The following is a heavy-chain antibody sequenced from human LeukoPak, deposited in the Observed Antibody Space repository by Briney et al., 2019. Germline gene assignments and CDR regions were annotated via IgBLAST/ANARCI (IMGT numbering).Heavy chain of an antibody. CDR2: ISSSSSTI. D-gene: IGHD1-26*01. V-gene: IGHV3-48*02. Sequence: PGGSLRLSCAAAGFTFSSYSMNWVRQAPGKGLEWVSYISSSSSTIYYADSVKGRFTISRDNAKNSLYLQMNSLRDEDTAVYYCARERIVGATPYFEYWGQGTLVTVSS. CDR3: ARERIVGATPYFEY. J-gene: IGHJ4*02. CDR1: GFTFSSYS.